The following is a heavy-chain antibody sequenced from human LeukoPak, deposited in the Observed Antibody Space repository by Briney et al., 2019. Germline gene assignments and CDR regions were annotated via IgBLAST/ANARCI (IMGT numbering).Heavy chain of an antibody. Sequence: ASVKVSCKASGYTFTGYYMHWVRQAPGQGLEWMGWINPNSDGTNYAQKFQGRVTMTRDTSISTAYMELSSLSSDDTAVYYCARDEGCSGGSCSRVTDYWGQGTLVTVSS. V-gene: IGHV1-2*02. CDR1: GYTFTGYY. CDR2: INPNSDGT. J-gene: IGHJ4*02. CDR3: ARDEGCSGGSCSRVTDY. D-gene: IGHD2-15*01.